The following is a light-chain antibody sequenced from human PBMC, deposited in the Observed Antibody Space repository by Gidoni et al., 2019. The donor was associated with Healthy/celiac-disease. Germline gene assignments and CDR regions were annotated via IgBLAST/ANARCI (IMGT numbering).Light chain of an antibody. V-gene: IGLV2-14*01. CDR3: SSYTSSSTGV. CDR2: EVS. Sequence: QSALTQPASVSGSPGQSITISCTGTSSDVGGYNYVSWYQQHPGKAPKLMNYEVSNRPSGVSNRFSGSKSGNTASLTISGLQAEDEADYYCSSYTSSSTGVFGTGTKVTVL. J-gene: IGLJ1*01. CDR1: SSDVGGYNY.